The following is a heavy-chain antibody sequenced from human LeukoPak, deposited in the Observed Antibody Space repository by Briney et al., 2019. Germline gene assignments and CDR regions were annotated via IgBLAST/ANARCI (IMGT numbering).Heavy chain of an antibody. J-gene: IGHJ4*02. CDR2: INHSGST. CDR3: ASVPGY. Sequence: SETLSLTCAVYGGSFSGYYWSWIRQPPGKGLEWIGEINHSGSTNYNPSLKSRVTISVDTSKNQFSLKLSSVTAADTAVYYCASVPGYWGQGTLVTVSS. CDR1: GGSFSGYY. V-gene: IGHV4-34*01.